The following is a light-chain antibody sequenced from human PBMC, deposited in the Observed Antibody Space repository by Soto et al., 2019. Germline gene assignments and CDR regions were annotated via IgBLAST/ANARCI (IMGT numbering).Light chain of an antibody. Sequence: QSVLTQPASVSGSPGQSITISCTGTSSDVGSYNLVSWYQQHPGKAPKLIISEGSERPSGVSTRFSGSKSGNTASLTISELQAEDEADYYCCSFARGSPYVFGTGTKVTVL. J-gene: IGLJ1*01. V-gene: IGLV2-23*01. CDR2: EGS. CDR3: CSFARGSPYV. CDR1: SSDVGSYNL.